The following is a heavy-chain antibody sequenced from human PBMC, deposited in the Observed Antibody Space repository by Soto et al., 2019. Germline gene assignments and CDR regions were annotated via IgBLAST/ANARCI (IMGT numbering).Heavy chain of an antibody. Sequence: SETLSLTCTVSGASISSYYWSWIRQPPGKGLEWIGYMYYSGSTNYNPSLKSRVTTSVDTSKNQFSLKLSSVTAADTAVYYCARGGSSADYYYYAMDVWGQGTAVTVA. D-gene: IGHD6-6*01. CDR2: MYYSGST. CDR1: GASISSYY. CDR3: ARGGSSADYYYYAMDV. J-gene: IGHJ6*02. V-gene: IGHV4-59*01.